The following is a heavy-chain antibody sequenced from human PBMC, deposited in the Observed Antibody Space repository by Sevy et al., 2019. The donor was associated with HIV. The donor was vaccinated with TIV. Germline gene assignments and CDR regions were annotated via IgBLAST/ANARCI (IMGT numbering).Heavy chain of an antibody. CDR3: ARADCGSITCQGRDPFDI. V-gene: IGHV3-7*03. CDR2: INQDGSDR. J-gene: IGHJ3*02. Sequence: GGSLRLSCAASRVIFSDHWMTWVRQAPGKGLEWVANINQDGSDRHYVDSVKGRFTISRDNARQSVYLQMNSLRVEDTAVYYCARADCGSITCQGRDPFDIWGQGTTVTVSS. CDR1: RVIFSDHW. D-gene: IGHD2-2*01.